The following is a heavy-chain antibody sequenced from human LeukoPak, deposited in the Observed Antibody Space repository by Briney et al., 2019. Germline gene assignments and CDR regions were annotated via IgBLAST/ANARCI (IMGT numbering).Heavy chain of an antibody. V-gene: IGHV1-18*01. Sequence: ASVKVSCKASGSTFTTYDINWVRQAPGQGLEWMGWMNPNSGNTDYAQKLQGRVTMTTDTSTSTAYMELRSLRSDDTAVYYCARDSWYYYDSSGEPFDYWGQGTLVTVSP. CDR1: GSTFTTYD. CDR3: ARDSWYYYDSSGEPFDY. J-gene: IGHJ4*02. CDR2: MNPNSGNT. D-gene: IGHD3-22*01.